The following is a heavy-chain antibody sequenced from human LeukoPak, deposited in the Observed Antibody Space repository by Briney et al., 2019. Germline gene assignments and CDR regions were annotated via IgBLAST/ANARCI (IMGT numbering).Heavy chain of an antibody. V-gene: IGHV3-20*01. CDR3: ARDPLRGEGLYNGMDV. CDR2: INWNGGST. D-gene: IGHD3-3*01. Sequence: RSGGSLRLSCAASGFSFDDYGMSWVRQAPGKGLEWVSGINWNGGSTGYADSVKGRFTISRDNAKNSLYLQMNSLRAEDTALYHCARDPLRGEGLYNGMDVWGKGTTVTVSS. J-gene: IGHJ6*03. CDR1: GFSFDDYG.